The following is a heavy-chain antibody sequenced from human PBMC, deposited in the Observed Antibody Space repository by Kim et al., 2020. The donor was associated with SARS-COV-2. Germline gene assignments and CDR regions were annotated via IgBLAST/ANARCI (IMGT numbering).Heavy chain of an antibody. CDR2: ISGSGGST. CDR3: AKGRHGDYWDNWFDP. V-gene: IGHV3-23*01. Sequence: GGSLRLSCAASGFTFSSYAMSWVRQAPGKGLEWVSAISGSGGSTYYADSVKGRFTISRDNSKNTMYLQMNSLRAEDTAVYYCAKGRHGDYWDNWFDPWGQGTLVTVSS. D-gene: IGHD4-17*01. CDR1: GFTFSSYA. J-gene: IGHJ5*02.